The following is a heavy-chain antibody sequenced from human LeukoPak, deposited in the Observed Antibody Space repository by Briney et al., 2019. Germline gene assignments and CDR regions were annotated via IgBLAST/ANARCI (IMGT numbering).Heavy chain of an antibody. D-gene: IGHD3-22*01. J-gene: IGHJ4*02. CDR1: GYTLTELS. V-gene: IGHV1-24*01. Sequence: ASGKVCCKVAGYTLTELSMHWVRQAPGKGLEWMGVFDPEDGGTIYAQKFQGRGTMTEDTSTDTDYMELSSLRSEDTAVYYCATVRAYDYDSSGYYDYWGQGTLVTVSS. CDR3: ATVRAYDYDSSGYYDY. CDR2: FDPEDGGT.